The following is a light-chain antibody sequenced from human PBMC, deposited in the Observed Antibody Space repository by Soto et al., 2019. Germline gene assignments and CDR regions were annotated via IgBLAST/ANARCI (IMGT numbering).Light chain of an antibody. J-gene: IGLJ1*01. Sequence: QSALTQPPSASGSPGQSVTISCTGTSSDVGGYNYVSWYQQHPGKAPKLMIYNVYDRPSGISNRFSGSKSGNTASLTISGLQGEDEADYYCSSYTISRSYVFGTGTKVTVL. CDR2: NVY. V-gene: IGLV2-14*01. CDR3: SSYTISRSYV. CDR1: SSDVGGYNY.